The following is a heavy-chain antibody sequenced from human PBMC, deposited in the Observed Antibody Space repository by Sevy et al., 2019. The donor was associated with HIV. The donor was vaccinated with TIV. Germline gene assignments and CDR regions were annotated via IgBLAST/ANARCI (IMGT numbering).Heavy chain of an antibody. D-gene: IGHD3-3*01. CDR2: MRSKANTFAT. J-gene: IGHJ6*02. CDR1: GFTFSDAA. CDR3: TFSSDYYKYGWDV. V-gene: IGHV3-73*01. Sequence: GGSLRLSCAASGFTFSDAAMHWVRHASGKGLEWLGRMRSKANTFATAYAAPAKGRFTISRDDSKNTAYLHMSSLRTEDTAIYYCTFSSDYYKYGWDVWGQGTTVTVSS.